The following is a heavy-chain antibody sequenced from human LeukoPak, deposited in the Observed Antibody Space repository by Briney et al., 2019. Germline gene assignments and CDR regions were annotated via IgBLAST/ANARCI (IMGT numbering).Heavy chain of an antibody. CDR2: IFYRGST. J-gene: IGHJ4*02. D-gene: IGHD2-15*01. V-gene: IGHV4-59*01. CDR3: ARDLEYCSGGACFGY. CDR1: GGSISSYF. Sequence: SETLSLTCTVSGGSISSYFWSWIRQPPGKGLEWSGYIFYRGSTKYNPSLKSRVTILGETSMNQFSLKLRSVTAADTAVYYCARDLEYCSGGACFGYWGKGTLVTVSS.